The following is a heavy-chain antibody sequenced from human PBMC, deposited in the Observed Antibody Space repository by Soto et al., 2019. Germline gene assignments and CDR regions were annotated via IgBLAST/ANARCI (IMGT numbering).Heavy chain of an antibody. CDR3: ARQFGYSGYGDDY. J-gene: IGHJ4*02. D-gene: IGHD5-12*01. CDR2: IYYSGST. CDR1: GGSISSSSYY. V-gene: IGHV4-39*01. Sequence: SETLSLTCTVSGGSISSSSYYWGWIRQPPGKGLEWIGSIYYSGSTYYNPSLKSRVTISVDTSKNQFSLKLSSVTAADTAVYYCARQFGYSGYGDDYWGQGTLVTVSS.